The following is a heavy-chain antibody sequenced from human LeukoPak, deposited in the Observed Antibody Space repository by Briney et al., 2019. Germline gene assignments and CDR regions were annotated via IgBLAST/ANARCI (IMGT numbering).Heavy chain of an antibody. CDR3: ARDQTQYGSGSYHYYYYYYMDV. Sequence: ASVKVSCKASGYTFTGYYMHWVRQAPGQGLEWMGWINPNSGGTNYAQKFQGRVTMTRDTSISTAYMELSRLRSDDTAVYYCARDQTQYGSGSYHYYYYYYMDVWGKGTTVTISS. CDR2: INPNSGGT. CDR1: GYTFTGYY. V-gene: IGHV1-2*02. J-gene: IGHJ6*03. D-gene: IGHD3-10*01.